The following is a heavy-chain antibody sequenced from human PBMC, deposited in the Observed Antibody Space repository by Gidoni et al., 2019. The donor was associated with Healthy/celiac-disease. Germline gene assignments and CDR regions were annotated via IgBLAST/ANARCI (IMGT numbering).Heavy chain of an antibody. J-gene: IGHJ4*02. CDR2: IYYSGST. V-gene: IGHV4-59*01. CDR1: GGSISSYY. D-gene: IGHD3-22*01. CDR3: ARGAGGYYDSSGYYIDY. Sequence: QVQLQESGPGLVTPSETLSLTCTVSGGSISSYYWSWIRQPPGKGLEWIGYIYYSGSTNYNPSLKSRVTISVDTSKNQFSLKLSSVTAVDTAVYYCARGAGGYYDSSGYYIDYWGQGTLVTVSS.